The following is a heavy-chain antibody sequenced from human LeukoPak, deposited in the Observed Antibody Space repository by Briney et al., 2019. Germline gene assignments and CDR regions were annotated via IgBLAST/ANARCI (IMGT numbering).Heavy chain of an antibody. CDR1: GFTFSTYW. CDR3: AGDPGDY. J-gene: IGHJ4*02. Sequence: GGSLRLSCAASGFTFSTYWMSWVRQAPGKGLEWVANINQDGSEKYYVDSVEGRFTISRDNAANSLHLQMNSLRAEDTAVYYCAGDPGDYWGQGTLVTVSS. V-gene: IGHV3-7*01. CDR2: INQDGSEK.